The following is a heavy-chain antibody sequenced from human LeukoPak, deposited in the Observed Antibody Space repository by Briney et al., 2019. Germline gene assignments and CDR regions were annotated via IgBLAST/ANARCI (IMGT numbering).Heavy chain of an antibody. CDR2: IYPGDSET. V-gene: IGHV5-51*01. CDR3: VREYCSSTSCYTGFDY. D-gene: IGHD2-2*02. Sequence: GESLKISCKGSGYSFTSYWIGWVRQMPGKGLEWMGIIYPGDSETRYSPSFQGQVTISADKSISTAYLQWSSLKASDTAMYYCVREYCSSTSCYTGFDYWGQGTLVTVSS. CDR1: GYSFTSYW. J-gene: IGHJ4*02.